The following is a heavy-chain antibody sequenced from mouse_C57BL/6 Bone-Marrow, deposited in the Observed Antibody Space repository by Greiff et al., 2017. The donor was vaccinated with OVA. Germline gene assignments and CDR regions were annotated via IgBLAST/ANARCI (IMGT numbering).Heavy chain of an antibody. CDR2: IRNKANGYTT. D-gene: IGHD1-1*02. J-gene: IGHJ2*01. Sequence: EVQGVESGGGLVQPGGSLSLSCAASGFTFTDYYMSWVRQPPGKALEWLGFIRNKANGYTTEYSASVKGRFTISRDNSKSILYLQMNALRAEDSATYYCARYCYGYFDYWGQGTTLTVSS. CDR3: ARYCYGYFDY. CDR1: GFTFTDYY. V-gene: IGHV7-3*01.